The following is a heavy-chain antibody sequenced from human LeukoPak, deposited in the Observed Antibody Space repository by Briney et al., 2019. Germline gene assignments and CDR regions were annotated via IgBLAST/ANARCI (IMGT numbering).Heavy chain of an antibody. CDR2: ISGSGGST. CDR3: AKDPPMYGLGYFDY. V-gene: IGHV3-23*01. D-gene: IGHD3-10*02. Sequence: GGSLRLSCAASGFTFSSYSMNWVRQAPGKGLEWVSAISGSGGSTYYADSVKGRFTISRDNSKNTLYLQMNSLRAEDTAVYYCAKDPPMYGLGYFDYWGQGTLVTVSS. J-gene: IGHJ4*02. CDR1: GFTFSSYS.